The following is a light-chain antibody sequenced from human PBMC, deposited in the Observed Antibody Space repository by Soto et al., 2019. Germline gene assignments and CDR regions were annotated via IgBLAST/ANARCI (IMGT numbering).Light chain of an antibody. CDR3: CSYAGSSTFEV. CDR1: SSDVGSYNL. CDR2: EGS. J-gene: IGLJ1*01. V-gene: IGLV2-23*03. Sequence: QSALTQPASVSGSPGQSITIPCTGTSSDVGSYNLVSWYQQHPGKAPKLMIYEGSKRPSGVSNRFSGSKSGNTASLTISGLQAEDEADYYCCSYAGSSTFEVFGTGTKLTVL.